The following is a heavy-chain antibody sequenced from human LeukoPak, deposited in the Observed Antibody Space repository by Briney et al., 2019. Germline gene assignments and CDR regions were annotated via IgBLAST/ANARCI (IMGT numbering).Heavy chain of an antibody. V-gene: IGHV4-30-4*01. CDR2: IYYSGST. CDR1: GGSISSGDYY. CDR3: ARGSMERGYSYGAIGWYFDL. Sequence: SQTLSLTCTVSGGSISSGDYYWSWIRQPPGKGLEWIGYIYYSGSTNYNPSLKSRVTISVDTSKNQFSLKLSSVTAADTAVYYCARGSMERGYSYGAIGWYFDLWGRGTLVTVSS. D-gene: IGHD5-18*01. J-gene: IGHJ2*01.